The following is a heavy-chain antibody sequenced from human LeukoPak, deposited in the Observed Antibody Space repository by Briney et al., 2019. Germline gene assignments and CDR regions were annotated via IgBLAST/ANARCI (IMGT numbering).Heavy chain of an antibody. CDR2: IYSGGST. J-gene: IGHJ3*02. CDR1: GFSVSSNY. D-gene: IGHD5-18*01. Sequence: QPGGSLRLSCAASGFSVSSNYMSWVRQAPGKGLEWVSVIYSGGSTYYADSVKGRFTISRDNSKNTLYLQMNSLRAEDTAVYYCARDPRDTAIGWEDAFDIWGQGTMVTVSS. CDR3: ARDPRDTAIGWEDAFDI. V-gene: IGHV3-66*01.